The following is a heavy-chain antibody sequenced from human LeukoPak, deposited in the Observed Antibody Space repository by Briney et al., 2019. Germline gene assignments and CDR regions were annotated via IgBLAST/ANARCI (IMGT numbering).Heavy chain of an antibody. CDR1: GGSISSYY. CDR2: IYYSGST. CDR3: ASDSWGAYLHY. D-gene: IGHD7-27*01. V-gene: IGHV4-59*01. J-gene: IGHJ4*02. Sequence: TSETLSLTCTVSGGSISSYYWSWIRQPPGKGLEWIGYIYYSGSTNYNPSLKSRVTISVDTSKNQFSLKLSSVTAADTAVYYCASDSWGAYLHYWGQGTLVTVSS.